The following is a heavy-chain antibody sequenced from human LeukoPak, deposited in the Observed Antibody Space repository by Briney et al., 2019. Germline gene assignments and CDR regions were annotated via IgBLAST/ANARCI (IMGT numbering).Heavy chain of an antibody. CDR3: AREPGADGYIRYFDY. CDR1: GGSISSHY. Sequence: SETLSLTCTVSGGSISSHYWSWIRQPPGKGLEWIGYIYYSGSTNYNPSLKGRVTISVDTSKNQFSLKLSSVTAADTAVYYCAREPGADGYIRYFDYWGQGTLVTVSS. D-gene: IGHD5-24*01. V-gene: IGHV4-59*11. J-gene: IGHJ4*02. CDR2: IYYSGST.